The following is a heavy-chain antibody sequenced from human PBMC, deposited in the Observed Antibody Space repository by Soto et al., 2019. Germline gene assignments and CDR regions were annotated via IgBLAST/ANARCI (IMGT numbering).Heavy chain of an antibody. D-gene: IGHD2-15*01. CDR3: ARGQLPAATTYFDF. V-gene: IGHV3-33*01. Sequence: GGSLRLSCAASGFTFSSYAIHWVRQAPGKGLEWVAIIWFDGSNKYYADSVNGRFSISRDNSNRTLFLQMDSLRDEDTAVYYCARGQLPAATTYFDFWGQGTLVTV. J-gene: IGHJ4*02. CDR2: IWFDGSNK. CDR1: GFTFSSYA.